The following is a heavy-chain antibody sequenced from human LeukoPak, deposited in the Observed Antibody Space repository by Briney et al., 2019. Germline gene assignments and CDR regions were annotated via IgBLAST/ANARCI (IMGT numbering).Heavy chain of an antibody. J-gene: IGHJ4*02. CDR2: ISAYNGNT. CDR3: VREAFHPRSFYGDHMQYFDY. D-gene: IGHD4-17*01. CDR1: GYTFTSYG. Sequence: GASVKVSCKASGYTFTSYGINWVRQAPGRGLEWMGWISAYNGNTDYAQNLQGRATMTTDTSTSTAYMELRSLRSDDTAVYYCVREAFHPRSFYGDHMQYFDYWGQGTLVTVSS. V-gene: IGHV1-18*01.